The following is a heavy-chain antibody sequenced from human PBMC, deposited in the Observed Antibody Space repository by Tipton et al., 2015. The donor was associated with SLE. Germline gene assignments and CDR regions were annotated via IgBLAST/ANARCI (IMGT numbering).Heavy chain of an antibody. V-gene: IGHV3-7*01. D-gene: IGHD2-15*01. Sequence: SLRLSCAASGFTFSSYAMHWVRQAPGQGLGWAATIKQDGREKYYVDSVTGRFTISRDNAKNSLFLQMNRLRVEDTAVYYCAGRRSLDIVVVVAANDYYYYGMDVWGQGTTVTVSS. J-gene: IGHJ6*02. CDR1: GFTFSSYA. CDR3: AGRRSLDIVVVVAANDYYYYGMDV. CDR2: IKQDGREK.